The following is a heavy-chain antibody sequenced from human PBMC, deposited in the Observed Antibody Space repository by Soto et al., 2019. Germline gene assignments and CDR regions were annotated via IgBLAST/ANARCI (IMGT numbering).Heavy chain of an antibody. V-gene: IGHV3-33*01. D-gene: IGHD2-2*02. Sequence: QVQLVESGGGVVQPGRSLRLSCAASGFSVNTHVIHWIRQAPGKGLEWVAVLWYDGSREYYADSVKGRFTISRDNSKNRMYLKMDNLRVEDTAVYYCARAPRFDTWYFDYWGQGTLATVSS. CDR1: GFSVNTHV. CDR2: LWYDGSRE. J-gene: IGHJ4*02. CDR3: ARAPRFDTWYFDY.